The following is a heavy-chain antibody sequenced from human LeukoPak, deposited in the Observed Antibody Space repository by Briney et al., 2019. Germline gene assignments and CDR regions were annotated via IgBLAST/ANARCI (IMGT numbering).Heavy chain of an antibody. CDR1: GGSLSGYY. J-gene: IGHJ5*02. CDR2: INHGGSA. V-gene: IGHV4-34*01. Sequence: SETLSLTCAVYGGSLSGYYWTWIRQPPGKGLEWIGDINHGGSAVYNPSLKSRVIISVDRSKNQFSLKLTSMTAADTAVYCCAISSLTSWGQGTLVTVSS. D-gene: IGHD3-16*02. CDR3: AISSLTS.